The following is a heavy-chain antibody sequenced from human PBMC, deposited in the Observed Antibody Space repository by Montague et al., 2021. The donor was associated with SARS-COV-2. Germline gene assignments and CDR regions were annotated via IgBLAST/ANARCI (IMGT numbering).Heavy chain of an antibody. V-gene: IGHV4-39*01. CDR1: GASISNSNYY. Sequence: SETLSLTCAVSGASISNSNYYWGCIRQPPGKGLEWIATIHYSGSTSYXXXLKSRLTISVYTSKNQFSLRLSSVTAADTAVYYCARGDFGVVIIPYYYYYMDVWGKGTTVTVSS. CDR2: IHYSGST. D-gene: IGHD3-3*01. CDR3: ARGDFGVVIIPYYYYYMDV. J-gene: IGHJ6*03.